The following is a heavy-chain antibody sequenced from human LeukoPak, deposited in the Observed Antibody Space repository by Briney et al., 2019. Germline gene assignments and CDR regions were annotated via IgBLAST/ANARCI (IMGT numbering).Heavy chain of an antibody. D-gene: IGHD1-26*01. Sequence: QPGGSLRLSCAAPGFTFSHYAMHWVRQAPGKGLEWVAVISYDGSHQYSADSVKGRLSISRDNSRHTLYLQMNSLRPEDTAVYYCARARNGTLKYWGQGTLVIVSS. CDR2: ISYDGSHQ. CDR3: ARARNGTLKY. J-gene: IGHJ4*02. CDR1: GFTFSHYA. V-gene: IGHV3-30*01.